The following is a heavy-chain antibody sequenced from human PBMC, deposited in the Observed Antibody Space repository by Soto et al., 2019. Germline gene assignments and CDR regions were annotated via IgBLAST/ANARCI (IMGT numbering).Heavy chain of an antibody. D-gene: IGHD1-26*01. CDR2: IIPIFGTA. J-gene: IGHJ4*02. CDR3: ATGEEWELPIDY. CDR1: GGTFSSYA. V-gene: IGHV1-69*13. Sequence: ASLKVSCKASGGTFSSYAISWVRQAPGQGLEWMGGIIPIFGTANYAQKFQGRVTITADESTSTAYMELSSLRSEDTAVYYCATGEEWELPIDYWGQGTLVTVSS.